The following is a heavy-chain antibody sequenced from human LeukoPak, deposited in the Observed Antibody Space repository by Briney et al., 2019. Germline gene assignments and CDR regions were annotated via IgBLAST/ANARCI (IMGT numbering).Heavy chain of an antibody. CDR3: ARVLFNSGYDY. V-gene: IGHV1-2*02. CDR2: INPNSGGT. Sequence: ASVKVSCKASGYTFTGACMHWVRQAPGQGLEWMGWINPNSGGTQFAQKFQGRVTMTRDTSISTAYMELDRLSSDDTAVYYCARVLFNSGYDYWGQGTLVTVSS. D-gene: IGHD3-9*01. CDR1: GYTFTGAC. J-gene: IGHJ4*02.